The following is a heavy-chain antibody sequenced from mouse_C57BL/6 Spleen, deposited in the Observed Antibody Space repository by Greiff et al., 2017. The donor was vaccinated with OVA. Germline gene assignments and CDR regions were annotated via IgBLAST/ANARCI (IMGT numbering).Heavy chain of an antibody. CDR1: GYSITSGYY. D-gene: IGHD3-1*01. CDR2: ISYDGSN. Sequence: DVQLQESGPGLVKPSQSLSLTCSVTGYSITSGYYWHWIRQFPGNKLEWMGYISYDGSNNYNPSLKNRISITRDTSKNQFFLKLNSVTTEDTATYYCARERGYVGYFDYWGQGTTLTVSS. CDR3: ARERGYVGYFDY. J-gene: IGHJ2*01. V-gene: IGHV3-6*01.